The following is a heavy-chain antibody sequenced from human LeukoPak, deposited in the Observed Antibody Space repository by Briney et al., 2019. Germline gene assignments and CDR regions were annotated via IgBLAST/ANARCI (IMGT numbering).Heavy chain of an antibody. CDR1: GFTFSTYS. J-gene: IGHJ4*02. CDR3: ARDPPYYDSSGYYYDY. Sequence: PGGSLRLSCAASGFTFSTYSMNWVRQAPGKGLEWVSSISGSSIYIYYADSVKGRFTISRDNAKNSLYLQMNNLRAEDTAVYYCARDPPYYDSSGYYYDYWGQGTLVTVSS. CDR2: ISGSSIYI. D-gene: IGHD3-22*01. V-gene: IGHV3-21*01.